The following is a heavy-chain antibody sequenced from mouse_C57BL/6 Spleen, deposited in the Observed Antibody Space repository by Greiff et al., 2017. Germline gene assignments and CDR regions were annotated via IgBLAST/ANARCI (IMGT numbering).Heavy chain of an antibody. J-gene: IGHJ3*01. CDR3: TREETGLFAY. CDR2: ISSGGDYI. V-gene: IGHV5-9-1*02. CDR1: GFTFSSYA. D-gene: IGHD4-1*01. Sequence: EVMLVESGEGLVKPGGSLKLSCAASGFTFSSYAMSWVRQTPEKRLEWVAYISSGGDYIYYADTVKGRVTISRDYARNTLYLQMSSLKSEDTAMYYCTREETGLFAYWGPGTLVTVSA.